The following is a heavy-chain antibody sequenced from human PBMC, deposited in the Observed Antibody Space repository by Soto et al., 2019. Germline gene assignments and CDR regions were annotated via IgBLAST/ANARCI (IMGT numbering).Heavy chain of an antibody. D-gene: IGHD3-22*01. CDR2: IIPIFGTA. Sequence: SSVKVSCKASGGTFSSYAISWVRQAPGQGLEWMGGIIPIFGTANYAQKFQGRVTITADESTSTDYMELSSLRSEDTAVYYCARISHDSSGYSNWFDPWGQVTLVTVSS. CDR3: ARISHDSSGYSNWFDP. J-gene: IGHJ5*02. V-gene: IGHV1-69*13. CDR1: GGTFSSYA.